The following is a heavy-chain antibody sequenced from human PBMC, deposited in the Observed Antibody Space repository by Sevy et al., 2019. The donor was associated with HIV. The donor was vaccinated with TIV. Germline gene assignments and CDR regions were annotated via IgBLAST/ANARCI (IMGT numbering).Heavy chain of an antibody. CDR2: ISASGYST. Sequence: EGSLRLSCAASGIAFSTYAMFWVRQAPGKGLEWVSSISASGYSTYYADSVKGRFTLSRDNSKNTLDLQMNSLRADDTDVYYCAKDFSDVYYYDSSAAVDYWGQGTLVTVSS. CDR3: AKDFSDVYYYDSSAAVDY. CDR1: GIAFSTYA. J-gene: IGHJ4*02. V-gene: IGHV3-23*01. D-gene: IGHD3-22*01.